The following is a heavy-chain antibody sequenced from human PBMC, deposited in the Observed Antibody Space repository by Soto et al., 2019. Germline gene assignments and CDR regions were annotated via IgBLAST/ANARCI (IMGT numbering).Heavy chain of an antibody. CDR2: IIPIFGTA. CDR1: GYTFTGYY. CDR3: ASLGYCISTSCYDPSPLLYYYGMDV. D-gene: IGHD2-2*01. J-gene: IGHJ6*02. V-gene: IGHV1-69*13. Sequence: GASVKVSCKASGYTFTGYYMHWVRQAPGQGLEWMGGIIPIFGTANYAQKFQGRVTITADESTSTAYMELSSLRSEDTAVYYCASLGYCISTSCYDPSPLLYYYGMDVWGQGTTVTVSS.